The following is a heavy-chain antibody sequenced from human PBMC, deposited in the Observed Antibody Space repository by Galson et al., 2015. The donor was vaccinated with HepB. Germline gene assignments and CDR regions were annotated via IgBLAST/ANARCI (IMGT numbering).Heavy chain of an antibody. Sequence: SLRLSCAASGFTFSSYGMHWVRQAPGKGLEWVAVMSYDGSNKYYADSVKGRFTISRDNSKNTLYLQMNSLRAEDTAVYYCAKDSPNIGAAAALDYWGQGTLVTVSS. V-gene: IGHV3-30*18. J-gene: IGHJ4*02. D-gene: IGHD6-13*01. CDR3: AKDSPNIGAAAALDY. CDR1: GFTFSSYG. CDR2: MSYDGSNK.